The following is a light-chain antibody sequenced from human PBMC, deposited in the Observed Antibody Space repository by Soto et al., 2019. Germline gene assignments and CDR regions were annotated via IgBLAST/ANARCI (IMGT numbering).Light chain of an antibody. J-gene: IGKJ5*01. CDR2: DAS. V-gene: IGKV3-11*01. CDR1: QSVDSY. Sequence: EVVLTQSPATLSLSPGERATLSCRASQSVDSYLAWYQHKPGQAPRLLISDASNRATGIPGRFSGSGFGTVFTLTNSSLEPEDFAVYYCQQCSNWPRITFGQGTRLETK. CDR3: QQCSNWPRIT.